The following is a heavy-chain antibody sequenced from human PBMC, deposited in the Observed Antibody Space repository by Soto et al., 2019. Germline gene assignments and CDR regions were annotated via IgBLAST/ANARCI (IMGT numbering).Heavy chain of an antibody. Sequence: PGESLKISCKGSGYSFTSYWISWVRQMPGKGLEWMGRIDPSDSYTNYSPSFQGHVTISADKSISTAYLQWSGLKASDTAMYYCARGYCSSTSCYEVEYYYYYGMDVWGQGTLVTVSS. J-gene: IGHJ6*02. CDR2: IDPSDSYT. CDR1: GYSFTSYW. D-gene: IGHD2-2*01. CDR3: ARGYCSSTSCYEVEYYYYYGMDV. V-gene: IGHV5-10-1*01.